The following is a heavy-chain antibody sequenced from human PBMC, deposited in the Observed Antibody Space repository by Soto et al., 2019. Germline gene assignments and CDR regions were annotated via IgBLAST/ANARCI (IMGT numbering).Heavy chain of an antibody. CDR3: ARKQTTVVTQAYFGY. CDR2: IYHSGST. Sequence: SETLSLTCAVSGYSISGGYYWGWIRQPPVKGLECIGSIYHSGSTYYNPSLKSRVSISTDTSKNQFSLKLSSVTAADTALYYCARKQTTVVTQAYFGYGGQGALVTVSS. J-gene: IGHJ4*02. V-gene: IGHV4-38-2*01. D-gene: IGHD2-21*02. CDR1: GYSISGGYY.